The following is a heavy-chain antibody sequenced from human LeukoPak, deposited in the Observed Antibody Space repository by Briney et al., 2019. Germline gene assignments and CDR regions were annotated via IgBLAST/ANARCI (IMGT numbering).Heavy chain of an antibody. V-gene: IGHV3-23*01. Sequence: PGGSLRLSCAASGSTFSTYAMTWVRQAPGKGLKWVSTISGSGANTYYADSVKGRFTISRDNSKNTLYLQMNSLRAEDTAVYFCAKERLCSGGSCFSFGSWGQGTLVTVSS. CDR3: AKERLCSGGSCFSFGS. CDR2: ISGSGANT. CDR1: GSTFSTYA. D-gene: IGHD2-15*01. J-gene: IGHJ5*02.